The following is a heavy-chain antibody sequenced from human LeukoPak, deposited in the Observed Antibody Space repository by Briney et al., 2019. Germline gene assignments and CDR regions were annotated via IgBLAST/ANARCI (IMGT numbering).Heavy chain of an antibody. D-gene: IGHD2-15*01. CDR2: IYHSGST. Sequence: SETLSLPCAVSGGSISSGGYSWSWIRQPPGKGLEWIGYIYHSGSTYYNPSLKSRVTISVDRSKNQFTLKLSSVTAADTAVYYCARGSYCSGGSCYPGGPSRYYYGMDVWGQGTTVTVSS. CDR3: ARGSYCSGGSCYPGGPSRYYYGMDV. V-gene: IGHV4-30-2*01. CDR1: GGSISSGGYS. J-gene: IGHJ6*02.